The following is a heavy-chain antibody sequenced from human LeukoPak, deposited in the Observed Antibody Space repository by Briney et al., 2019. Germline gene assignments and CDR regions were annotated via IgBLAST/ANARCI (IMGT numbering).Heavy chain of an antibody. CDR3: ATTWYYDTRGYLFDD. J-gene: IGHJ4*01. Sequence: SETLSLTCSVSGVPISTYYWSWIRQSPGKRLEWIAYVYYNGDIMYNPSLKSRVTISLDTSKNQFSLNMASVTAADTAVYFCATTWYYDTRGYLFDDWGHGILVTVSS. CDR2: VYYNGDI. V-gene: IGHV4-59*01. CDR1: GVPISTYY. D-gene: IGHD3-22*01.